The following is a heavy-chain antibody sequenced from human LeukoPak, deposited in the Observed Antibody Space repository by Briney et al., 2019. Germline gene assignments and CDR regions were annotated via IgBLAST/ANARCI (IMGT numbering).Heavy chain of an antibody. CDR3: ARGFGGSAFDI. D-gene: IGHD3-10*01. Sequence: SETLSLTCAVYGGSFSGYYWSWIRQPPEKGLEWIGEINHSGSTNYNPSLKSRVTISVDTSKNQFSLKLSSVTAADTAVYYCARGFGGSAFDIWGQGTMVTVSS. V-gene: IGHV4-34*01. CDR2: INHSGST. CDR1: GGSFSGYY. J-gene: IGHJ3*02.